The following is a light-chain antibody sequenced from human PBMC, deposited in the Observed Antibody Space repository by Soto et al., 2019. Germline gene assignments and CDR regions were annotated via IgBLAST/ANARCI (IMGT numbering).Light chain of an antibody. J-gene: IGLJ3*02. CDR1: NSDVGGYKY. CDR3: SSYTSSSTLV. V-gene: IGLV2-14*01. Sequence: QSALTQPASVSGSPGQSITISCTGTNSDVGGYKYVSWYQQHPGKVPKLLIYEVDHRPSGVSYRFSGSKFGNTASLTISGLQAEDEADYYCSSYTSSSTLVFGGGTKLTVL. CDR2: EVD.